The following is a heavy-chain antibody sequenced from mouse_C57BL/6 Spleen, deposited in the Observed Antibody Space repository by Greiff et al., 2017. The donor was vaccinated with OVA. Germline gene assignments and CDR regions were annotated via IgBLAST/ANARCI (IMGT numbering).Heavy chain of an antibody. CDR2: IDPSDSYT. Sequence: QVQLQQPGAELVKPGASVKLSCKASGYTFTSYWMQWVKQRPGQGLEWIGEIDPSDSYTNYNQKFKGKATLTVDTSSSTAYMQLSSLTSEDSAVYYCARRCYYGNSGFAYWGQGTLVTVSA. J-gene: IGHJ3*01. CDR1: GYTFTSYW. V-gene: IGHV1-50*01. CDR3: ARRCYYGNSGFAY. D-gene: IGHD2-1*01.